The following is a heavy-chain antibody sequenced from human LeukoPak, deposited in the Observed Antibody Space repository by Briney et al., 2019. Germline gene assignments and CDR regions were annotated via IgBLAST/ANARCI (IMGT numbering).Heavy chain of an antibody. CDR3: ANGYHSGSYFAL. Sequence: GGSLRLSCAASGFTFSSFAMSWVRQAPGKGLEWVSGISVCGGSTYYADSVRGRFTISRDNSKNTLFLQMNSLRGEDTAVYYCANGYHSGSYFALWGQGTLVTVFS. CDR1: GFTFSSFA. D-gene: IGHD3-10*01. J-gene: IGHJ4*02. CDR2: ISVCGGST. V-gene: IGHV3-23*01.